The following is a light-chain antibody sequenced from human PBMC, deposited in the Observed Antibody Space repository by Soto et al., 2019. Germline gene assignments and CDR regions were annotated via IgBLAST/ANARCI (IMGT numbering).Light chain of an antibody. CDR2: GAS. V-gene: IGKV3-15*01. J-gene: IGKJ3*01. CDR3: QHYNDWPPAFT. CDR1: QSLSRN. Sequence: EILMTQSPATLSVSPGERATLSCRASQSLSRNLAWYQQKPGQAPRLLIYGASTRASGIPARFSGSGSGTEFPLTISSLQSEDFALVYGQHYNDWPPAFTFGPGTKVDL.